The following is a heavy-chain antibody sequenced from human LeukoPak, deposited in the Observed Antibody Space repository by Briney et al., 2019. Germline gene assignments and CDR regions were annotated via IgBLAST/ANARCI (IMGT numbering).Heavy chain of an antibody. V-gene: IGHV3-48*04. CDR1: GFTFSSYS. Sequence: PGGSLRLSCAASGFTFSSYSMNWVRQAPGKGLEWVSYISSSSSTIYYADSVKGRFTISRDNAKNSLYLQMNSLRAEDTAVYYCARDAQLDDYVWGSYTFDYWGQGTLVTVSS. CDR3: ARDAQLDDYVWGSYTFDY. J-gene: IGHJ4*02. CDR2: ISSSSSTI. D-gene: IGHD3-16*01.